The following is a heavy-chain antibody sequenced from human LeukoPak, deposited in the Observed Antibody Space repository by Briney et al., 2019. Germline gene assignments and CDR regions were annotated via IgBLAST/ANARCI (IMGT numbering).Heavy chain of an antibody. V-gene: IGHV4-39*01. D-gene: IGHD6-19*01. Sequence: PSETLSLTCTVSGGSISFSTYYWGWIRQPPGKGLDWIGSIYYSGNTYYNPSLKSRVTISVDTSKNQFSLKLSSVTAADTAVYYCATTGSGWYYHWGQGTLVTVSS. J-gene: IGHJ5*02. CDR2: IYYSGNT. CDR3: ATTGSGWYYH. CDR1: GGSISFSTYY.